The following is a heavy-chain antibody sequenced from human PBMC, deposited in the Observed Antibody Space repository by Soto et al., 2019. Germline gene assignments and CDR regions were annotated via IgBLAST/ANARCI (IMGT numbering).Heavy chain of an antibody. CDR3: ARTKCYYDSSGPGNDAFDI. CDR2: IYYSGST. D-gene: IGHD3-22*01. CDR1: CGSISSNSYY. Sequence: SETPSPTRTVSCGSISSNSYYWGWIRQPPGKGLEWIGSIYYSGSTYYNPSLKSRVTISVDTSKNQFSLKLSSVTAADTAVYYCARTKCYYDSSGPGNDAFDIWGQGIMVTVSS. J-gene: IGHJ3*02. V-gene: IGHV4-39*01.